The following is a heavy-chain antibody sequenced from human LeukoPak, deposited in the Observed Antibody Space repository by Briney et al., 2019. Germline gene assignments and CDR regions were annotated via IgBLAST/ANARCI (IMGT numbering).Heavy chain of an antibody. Sequence: SQTLSLTCAVSGGSISSGGYSWSWIRQPPGKGLEWIGYIYHSGSTYYNPSLKSRVTISVDTSKNQFSLKLSSVTAADTAVYYCARVAAACKGYYFDYWGQGTLVTVSS. CDR3: ARVAAACKGYYFDY. CDR2: IYHSGST. J-gene: IGHJ4*02. D-gene: IGHD6-13*01. CDR1: GGSISSGGYS. V-gene: IGHV4-30-2*01.